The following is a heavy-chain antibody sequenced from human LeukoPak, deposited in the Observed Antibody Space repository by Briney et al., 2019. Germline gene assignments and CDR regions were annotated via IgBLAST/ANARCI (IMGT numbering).Heavy chain of an antibody. J-gene: IGHJ4*02. V-gene: IGHV3-23*01. CDR1: GFTFSNYA. Sequence: GGSLRLSCAASGFTFSNYAMNWVRRAPGKGLEWVSRISATTGRTYYADSVKGRFTISRDNSKNPLYLQMYSLRAEDTAVYFCAKSQDGGRLFHFDYWGQGTLVTVSS. CDR3: AKSQDGGRLFHFDY. D-gene: IGHD1-26*01. CDR2: ISATTGRT.